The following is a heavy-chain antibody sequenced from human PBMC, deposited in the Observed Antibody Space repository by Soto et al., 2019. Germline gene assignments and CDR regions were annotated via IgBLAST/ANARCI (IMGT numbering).Heavy chain of an antibody. CDR3: AKGHAAGTGTGH. D-gene: IGHD6-19*01. V-gene: IGHV3-30*18. Sequence: QVQLVESGGGVVQPGRSLRLSCAASGFTFSRFGMHWVRQAPGKGLEWVAMTSYDGSSKYYADSVKGRFTISRDNSKNRLQPEMNSLRAEDTAVYYGAKGHAAGTGTGHWGQGSLVTVSS. J-gene: IGHJ1*01. CDR2: TSYDGSSK. CDR1: GFTFSRFG.